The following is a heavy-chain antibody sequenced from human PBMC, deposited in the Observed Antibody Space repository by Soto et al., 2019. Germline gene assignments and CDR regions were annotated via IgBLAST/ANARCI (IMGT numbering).Heavy chain of an antibody. CDR1: GFILRNYW. CDR2: IKEDGSEK. D-gene: IGHD3-16*02. Sequence: EVQLVESGGGLVQPGGSLRLSCADSGFILRNYWISWVRQAPGMGLQWVASIKEDGSEKYYVDPVKGRFTISRENAKNSLYLQMNSLRAADTAVYYCARYRSLDPWGQGILVTVSS. J-gene: IGHJ5*02. CDR3: ARYRSLDP. V-gene: IGHV3-7*03.